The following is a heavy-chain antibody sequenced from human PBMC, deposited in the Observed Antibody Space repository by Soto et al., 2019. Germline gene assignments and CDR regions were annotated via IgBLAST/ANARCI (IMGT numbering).Heavy chain of an antibody. J-gene: IGHJ6*02. CDR3: ARDHGGGTWFVRVYYFFGMDV. D-gene: IGHD3-10*01. CDR1: GFIFSDYT. Sequence: EVQLVESGGDLVQPGGSLRLSCAASGFIFSDYTMTWVRQAPGRGLEFVSHISSSGGAIFYAESVKGRFTVSRDNAKNSLYLQMNSLRDEDTAVYFCARDHGGGTWFVRVYYFFGMDVWGQGTAVTVSS. CDR2: ISSSGGAI. V-gene: IGHV3-48*02.